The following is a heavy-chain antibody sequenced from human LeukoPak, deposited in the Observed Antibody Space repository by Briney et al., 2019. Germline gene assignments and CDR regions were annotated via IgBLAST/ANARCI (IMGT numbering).Heavy chain of an antibody. CDR1: GFTFSSYA. CDR2: ISGSGGSA. D-gene: IGHD6-19*01. J-gene: IGHJ4*02. CDR3: AKDQGSGNY. Sequence: GGCLRLSCAASGFTFSSYAMSWVPQAPGKGLEWVSAISGSGGSAYYADSAKGRFTISRDNSKNTLYLQMNSLRAEDAAVYYCAKDQGSGNYWGQGTLVTVSS. V-gene: IGHV3-23*01.